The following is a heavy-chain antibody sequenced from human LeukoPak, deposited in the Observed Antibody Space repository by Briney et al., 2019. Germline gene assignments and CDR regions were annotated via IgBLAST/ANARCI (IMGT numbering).Heavy chain of an antibody. V-gene: IGHV4-59*01. CDR3: ARDLLAGSGWYDY. CDR2: IYYSGST. D-gene: IGHD6-19*01. J-gene: IGHJ4*02. CDR1: SGSISSYY. Sequence: SETLSLTCTVSSGSISSYYWSWIRQPPGKGLEWIGYIYYSGSTNYNPSLKSRVTISVDTSKNQFSLKLSSVTAADTAVYYCARDLLAGSGWYDYWGQGTLVTVSS.